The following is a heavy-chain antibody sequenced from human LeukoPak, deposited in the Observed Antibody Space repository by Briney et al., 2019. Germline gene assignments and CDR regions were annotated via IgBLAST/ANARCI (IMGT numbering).Heavy chain of an antibody. Sequence: GESLRLSCATSGFTFSAYSLSWVRQAPGKGLEWVSHITRPGTTTYYAESVRGRFTISRDNAKNSLYLQMKSLRAEDTALYYCARDLQASINWFDPWGQGTLVTVSS. J-gene: IGHJ5*02. D-gene: IGHD2-2*01. CDR3: ARDLQASINWFDP. V-gene: IGHV3-11*01. CDR2: ITRPGTTT. CDR1: GFTFSAYS.